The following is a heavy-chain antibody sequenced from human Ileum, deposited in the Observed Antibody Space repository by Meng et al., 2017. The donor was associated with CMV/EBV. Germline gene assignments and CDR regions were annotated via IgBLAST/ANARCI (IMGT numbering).Heavy chain of an antibody. J-gene: IGHJ4*02. CDR1: GGSISSYY. V-gene: IGHV4-59*01. CDR2: VYSTGST. CDR3: ARTGRFGSYYFDY. Sequence: QVQLQEADPGPVNPSETLSLTCIVAGGSISSYYWSWIRQAPGKGLEWIGYVYSTGSTNYSPSLRSRVTISVDTSRNQFSLRLSSVTAADTAVYYCARTGRFGSYYFDYWGQGTLVTVSS. D-gene: IGHD3-10*01.